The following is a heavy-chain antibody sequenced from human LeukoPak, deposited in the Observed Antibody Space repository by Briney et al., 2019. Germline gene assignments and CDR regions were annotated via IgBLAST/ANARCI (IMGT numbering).Heavy chain of an antibody. CDR3: ARGTGETYWYFDL. CDR1: GGSISSGGYS. CDR2: IYHSGNT. D-gene: IGHD1-1*01. V-gene: IGHV4-30-2*01. J-gene: IGHJ2*01. Sequence: SQTLSLTCAVSGGSISSGGYSWSWIRQPPGKGLEWIGYIYHSGNTYYNPSLKSRVTISVDRSKNQFSLKLSSVTAADTAVYYCARGTGETYWYFDLWGRGTLVTVSS.